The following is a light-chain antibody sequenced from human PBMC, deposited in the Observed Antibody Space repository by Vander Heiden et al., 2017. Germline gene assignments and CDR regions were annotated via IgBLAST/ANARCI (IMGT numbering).Light chain of an antibody. CDR1: SSNSGTNY. V-gene: IGLV1-47*01. CDR2: KNN. Sequence: QSVLPPPPSSSSPPEPSVTTSSSGRSSNSGTNYVYWYQQPPGTAPKLLIYKNNKRPSGVPDRFSGSKSGTSAALAISGLRSEDEADYYCAAWDASLSIWVFGGGTKVTVL. CDR3: AAWDASLSIWV. J-gene: IGLJ3*02.